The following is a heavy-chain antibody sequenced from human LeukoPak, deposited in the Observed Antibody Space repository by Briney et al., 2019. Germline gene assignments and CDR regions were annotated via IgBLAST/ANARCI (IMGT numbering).Heavy chain of an antibody. CDR2: TNTDGSST. D-gene: IGHD6-13*01. CDR1: GFTFSGYW. CDR3: ARYTIAVAGPLFDY. V-gene: IGHV3-74*01. J-gene: IGHJ4*02. Sequence: PGGSLRLSCAASGFTFSGYWMHWVRQAPGKGLVWVSRTNTDGSSTSYADSVKGRFTISRDNAKNTLYLQMNSLRAEDTAVYYCARYTIAVAGPLFDYWGQGTLVTVSS.